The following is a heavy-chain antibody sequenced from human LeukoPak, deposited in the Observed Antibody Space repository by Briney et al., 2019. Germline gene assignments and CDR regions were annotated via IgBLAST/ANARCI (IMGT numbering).Heavy chain of an antibody. J-gene: IGHJ4*02. D-gene: IGHD2-2*01. CDR1: GFTFSSYA. CDR2: ISYDGSNK. Sequence: PGGSLRLSCAASGFTFSSYAMHWVRQAPGKGLEWVAVISYDGSNKYYADSVKGRFTIPRDNSKNTLYLQMNSLRDADTAVYYCARDRVRSVVVPAAPQDYWGQGTLVTVSS. CDR3: ARDRVRSVVVPAAPQDY. V-gene: IGHV3-30*04.